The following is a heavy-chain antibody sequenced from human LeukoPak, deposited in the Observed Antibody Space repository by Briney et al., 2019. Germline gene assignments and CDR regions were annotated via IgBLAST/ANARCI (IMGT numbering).Heavy chain of an antibody. D-gene: IGHD3-22*01. J-gene: IGHJ4*02. V-gene: IGHV3-21*04. Sequence: GGSLRLSCAASGFTFSSYNMNWVRQAPGKGLEWVSSISSSSSYIYYADSVKGRFTISRDNAKNTLYLQMNSLRAEDTAVYYCAKHGTDLYDSSGYRYYFDYWGQGTLVTVSS. CDR3: AKHGTDLYDSSGYRYYFDY. CDR1: GFTFSSYN. CDR2: ISSSSSYI.